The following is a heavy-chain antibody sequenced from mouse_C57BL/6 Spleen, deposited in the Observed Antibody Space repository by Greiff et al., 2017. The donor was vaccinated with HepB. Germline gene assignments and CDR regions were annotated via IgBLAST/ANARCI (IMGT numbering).Heavy chain of an antibody. V-gene: IGHV1-76*01. CDR1: GYTFTDYY. CDR3: ARYPHYYGLDY. J-gene: IGHJ2*01. Sequence: QVQLQQSGAELVRPGASVKLSCKASGYTFTDYYINWVKQRPGQGLEWIARIYPGSGNTYYNEKFKGKATLTAEKSSSTAYMQLSSLTSEDSAVYFCARYPHYYGLDYWGQGTTLTVSS. CDR2: IYPGSGNT. D-gene: IGHD1-1*01.